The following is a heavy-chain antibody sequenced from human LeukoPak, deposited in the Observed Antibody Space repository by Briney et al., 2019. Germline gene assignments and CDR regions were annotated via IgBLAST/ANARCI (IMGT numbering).Heavy chain of an antibody. V-gene: IGHV4-4*07. Sequence: PSETLSLTCTVSGGSISSYYWSSIRQPPGKGLEWIGRIYTSGSTNYNPSLKSRVTMSVDTSKNQFSLQLSSVTAADTAVYYCARDPNYYGSGSYYRVGGNWFDPWGQGTLVTVSS. J-gene: IGHJ5*02. CDR1: GGSISSYY. CDR2: IYTSGST. D-gene: IGHD3-10*01. CDR3: ARDPNYYGSGSYYRVGGNWFDP.